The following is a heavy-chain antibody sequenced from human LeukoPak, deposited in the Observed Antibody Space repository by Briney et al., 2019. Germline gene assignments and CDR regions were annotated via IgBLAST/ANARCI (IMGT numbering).Heavy chain of an antibody. CDR3: ARGTHYYDSSGEKKGFDY. Sequence: ASVKVSCKASGYTFTGYYMYWVRQAPGQGLEWMGRIIPILGIANYAQKFQGRVTITADKSTSTAYMELSSLRSEDTAVYYCARGTHYYDSSGEKKGFDYWGQGTLVTVSS. CDR2: IIPILGIA. J-gene: IGHJ4*02. V-gene: IGHV1-69*04. D-gene: IGHD3-22*01. CDR1: GYTFTGYY.